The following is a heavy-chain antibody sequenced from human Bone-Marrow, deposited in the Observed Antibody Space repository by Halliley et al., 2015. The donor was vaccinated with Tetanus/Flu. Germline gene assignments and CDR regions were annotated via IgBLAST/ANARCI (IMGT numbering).Heavy chain of an antibody. CDR2: NYYSGSS. V-gene: IGHV4-31*03. J-gene: IGHJ4*02. CDR3: ARAEIGEDYFNY. CDR1: GGPISSGGYY. D-gene: IGHD3-10*01. Sequence: LVKPTQTLSLTCTVSGGPISSGGYYWNWIRQLPGKGLEWIGYNYYSGSSYFNPSLKSRVTISLDTSKNQFSLQLSSVTAADSAVYYCARAEIGEDYFNYWGQGTLVTVSS.